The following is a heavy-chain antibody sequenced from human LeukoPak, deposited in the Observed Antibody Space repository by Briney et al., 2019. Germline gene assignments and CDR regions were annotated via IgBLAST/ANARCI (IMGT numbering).Heavy chain of an antibody. CDR1: GYTFTGYY. D-gene: IGHD2-2*01. Sequence: ASVKVSCKASGYTFTGYYMHWVRQAPGQGLEWMGWINPNSGGTNYAQKFQGRVTMTRDTSISTAYMELSRLRSDDTAVYYCARVPAAIKRGVRGGPIDYWGQGTLVTVSS. J-gene: IGHJ4*02. CDR3: ARVPAAIKRGVRGGPIDY. V-gene: IGHV1-2*02. CDR2: INPNSGGT.